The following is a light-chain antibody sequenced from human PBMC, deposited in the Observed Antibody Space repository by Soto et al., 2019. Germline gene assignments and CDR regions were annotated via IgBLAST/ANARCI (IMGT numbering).Light chain of an antibody. V-gene: IGLV2-14*01. CDR1: SSDVGGYNY. Sequence: QSVLTQPASVSGSPGQSITISCTGTSSDVGGYNYVSWYQQHPGKAPKLMIYDDRPSGVSNRFSGSKSGNTASLTISGLQAEDEADYYCSSYTSSSTVVFGGGTKLTVL. J-gene: IGLJ2*01. CDR2: D. CDR3: SSYTSSSTVV.